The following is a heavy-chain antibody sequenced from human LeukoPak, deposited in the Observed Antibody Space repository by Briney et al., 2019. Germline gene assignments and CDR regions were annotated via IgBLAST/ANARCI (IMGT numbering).Heavy chain of an antibody. J-gene: IGHJ3*02. CDR2: ISAYNGNT. D-gene: IGHD5-12*01. CDR3: ARGRLRLHDAFDI. V-gene: IGHV1-18*04. CDR1: GYTLTGYY. Sequence: ASVKVSCKASGYTLTGYYMHWVRQAPGQGLGWMGWISAYNGNTNYAQKLQGRVTMTTDTSTSTAYMELRSLRSDDTAVYYCARGRLRLHDAFDIWGQGTMVTVSS.